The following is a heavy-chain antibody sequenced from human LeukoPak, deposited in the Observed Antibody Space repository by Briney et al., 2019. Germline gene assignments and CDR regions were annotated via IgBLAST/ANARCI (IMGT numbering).Heavy chain of an antibody. CDR1: GFTFSTYG. D-gene: IGHD3-10*01. J-gene: IGHJ4*02. CDR3: AKDRVGFRVYGSGCVDY. Sequence: GGSLRLSCAASGFTFSTYGMHWVRQAPGKGLYWVAFIRYDGSNKYYADSVKGRFTISRDNSKNTLYLQMNSLRAEDTAVYYCAKDRVGFRVYGSGCVDYWGQGTLVTVSS. V-gene: IGHV3-30*02. CDR2: IRYDGSNK.